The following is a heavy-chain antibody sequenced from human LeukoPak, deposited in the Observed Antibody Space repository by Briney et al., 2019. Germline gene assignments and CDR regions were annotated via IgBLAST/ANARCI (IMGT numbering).Heavy chain of an antibody. CDR2: ISNSGSTI. V-gene: IGHV3-11*04. CDR1: GFTFSDYY. D-gene: IGHD3-10*01. Sequence: GVSLRLSCAASGFTFSDYYMSWIRQAPGKGLEWVSYISNSGSTIYYADSVKGRFTISRDNAKNSLYLQMNSLRAEDTAVYYCAKQGSGSLYYYYMDVWGKGTTVTISS. J-gene: IGHJ6*03. CDR3: AKQGSGSLYYYYMDV.